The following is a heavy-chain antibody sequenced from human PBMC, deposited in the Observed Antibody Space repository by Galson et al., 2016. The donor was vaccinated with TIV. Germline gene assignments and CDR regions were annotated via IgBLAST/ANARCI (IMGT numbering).Heavy chain of an antibody. CDR2: MSPSNGNT. J-gene: IGHJ4*02. D-gene: IGHD3-22*01. V-gene: IGHV1-8*01. CDR1: GCTFTSFD. Sequence: SVKVSCKASGCTFTSFDISWIRQAPGQGLEWMGWMSPSNGNTGYAQKFRGRITMTRHPSTTTVYMELSGLTSEDTAVYYCARGHYYDSSGYSFDFWGQGTLVTVSS. CDR3: ARGHYYDSSGYSFDF.